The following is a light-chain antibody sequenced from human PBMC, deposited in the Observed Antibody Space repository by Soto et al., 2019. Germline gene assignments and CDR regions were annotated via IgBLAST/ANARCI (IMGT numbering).Light chain of an antibody. CDR2: EGN. CDR1: SSDVGSYHL. Sequence: QSALTQPASVSGSPGQSITISCTGTSSDVGSYHLVSWYQQHPGKAPKLMIYEGNKRPSGVSNRFSGSKSGNTASLTISGLQAEDEADYHCCSYAGSSTYVFGTGTKLTVL. J-gene: IGLJ1*01. CDR3: CSYAGSSTYV. V-gene: IGLV2-23*01.